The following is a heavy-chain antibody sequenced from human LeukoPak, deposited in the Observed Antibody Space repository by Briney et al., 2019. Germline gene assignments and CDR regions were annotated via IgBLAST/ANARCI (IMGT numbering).Heavy chain of an antibody. J-gene: IGHJ6*03. CDR2: IIPIFGTA. Sequence: SVKVSCKASGGTFSSYAISWVRQAPGQGLEWMGGIIPIFGTANYAQKFQGRVTITADESTSTAYMELSSLRSEDTAVYYCARDKVPSVVPAAPYYYYYYMDVWGKGTTVTVSS. CDR1: GGTFSSYA. V-gene: IGHV1-69*13. D-gene: IGHD2-2*01. CDR3: ARDKVPSVVPAAPYYYYYYMDV.